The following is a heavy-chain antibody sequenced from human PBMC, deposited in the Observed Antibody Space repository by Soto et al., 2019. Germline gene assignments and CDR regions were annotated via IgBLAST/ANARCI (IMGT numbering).Heavy chain of an antibody. D-gene: IGHD2-21*01. CDR3: ASTPCGGDCYSRYFDY. V-gene: IGHV4-34*01. CDR2: INHSGST. J-gene: IGHJ4*02. Sequence: SETLSLTCAVYGGSFSGYYWSWIRQPPRKGLEWIGEINHSGSTNHNPSLKSRVTISVDTSKNQFSLKLSSVTAADTAVYYCASTPCGGDCYSRYFDYWGQGTLVTVSS. CDR1: GGSFSGYY.